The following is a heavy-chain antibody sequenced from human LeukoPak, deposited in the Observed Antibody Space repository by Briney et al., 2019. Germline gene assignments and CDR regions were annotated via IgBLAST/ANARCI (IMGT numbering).Heavy chain of an antibody. CDR2: IRYDGSNK. J-gene: IGHJ4*02. V-gene: IGHV3-30*02. D-gene: IGHD3-10*01. CDR3: AKMGVLLWFGETETYYFDY. Sequence: GGSLRLSCAASGFTFSSYGMHWVRQAPGKGLEWVAFIRYDGSNKYYADSVKGRFTISRDNSKNTLYLQMNSLRAEDTAVYYCAKMGVLLWFGETETYYFDYWGQGTLVTVSS. CDR1: GFTFSSYG.